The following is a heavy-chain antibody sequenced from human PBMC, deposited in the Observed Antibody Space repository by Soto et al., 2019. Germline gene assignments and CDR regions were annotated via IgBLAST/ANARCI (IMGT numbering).Heavy chain of an antibody. CDR3: ASSGYAYRWFDL. V-gene: IGHV1-69*12. D-gene: IGHD3-16*01. CDR2: IIPIFETS. Sequence: QVQLVQSGAEVKKPGSSVKVSCKAAGGTFSRYAVSWLRQAPGQGLEWMGGIIPIFETSNYAQKFKGRVTITADETTGYMEFSSFTSEDTSIYYCASSGYAYRWFDLWGQGTLVTVSS. J-gene: IGHJ5*02. CDR1: GGTFSRYA.